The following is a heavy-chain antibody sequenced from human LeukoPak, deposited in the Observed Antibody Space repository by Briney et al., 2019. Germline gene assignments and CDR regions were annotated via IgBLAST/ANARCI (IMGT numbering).Heavy chain of an antibody. Sequence: GESLKISCKGSGYSFTSYWIGWVRQMPGKGLEWMGIIYPGDSDTRYSPSFQGQVTISADKSISTVYLQSSSLKASDTAMYYCARWYSSNGEDWFDPWGQGTLVTVSS. CDR2: IYPGDSDT. J-gene: IGHJ5*02. CDR3: ARWYSSNGEDWFDP. CDR1: GYSFTSYW. D-gene: IGHD6-13*01. V-gene: IGHV5-51*01.